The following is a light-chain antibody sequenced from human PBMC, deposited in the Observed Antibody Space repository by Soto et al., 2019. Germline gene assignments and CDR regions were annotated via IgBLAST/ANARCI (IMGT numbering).Light chain of an antibody. J-gene: IGKJ1*01. CDR2: CAS. CDR3: QQYNNWPTWT. CDR1: QRVGSN. Sequence: VPTTPPASMSVSLGESVPVSYGTRQRVGSNLAWYQQKPGQAPRLLIYCASTRATGIPARFSGSGSETELTLPISTLQAEDSAVYFCQQYNNWPTWTFGQGTKVDI. V-gene: IGKV3-15*01.